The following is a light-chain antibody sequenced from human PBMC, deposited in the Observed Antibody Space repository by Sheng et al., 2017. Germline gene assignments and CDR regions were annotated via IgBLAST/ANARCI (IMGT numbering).Light chain of an antibody. Sequence: DIQMTQSPSTLSAAVGDTVTITCRASQSISTWLAWYQQKPGKAPKLLIYKASSLESGVPSRFSGSGSGTVFTLTINSLQPDDFATYYCQEYNSYSTFGPGDQAGDQ. CDR1: QSISTW. V-gene: IGKV1-5*03. J-gene: IGKJ2*01. CDR2: KAS. CDR3: QEYNSYST.